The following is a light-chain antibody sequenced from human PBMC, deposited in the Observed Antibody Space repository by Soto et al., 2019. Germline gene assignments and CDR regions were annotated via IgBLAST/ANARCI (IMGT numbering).Light chain of an antibody. J-gene: IGLJ1*01. CDR3: SSYTSSSTLDV. Sequence: QSVLTQPASVSGSPGQSVTISCTGTSSDVGGYRYVSWFQQHPGKAPKVVIYEASNRPSGVSNRFSGSKSGNTASLTISGLQAEDEADYYCSSYTSSSTLDVFGTGTKVTVL. CDR1: SSDVGGYRY. V-gene: IGLV2-14*01. CDR2: EAS.